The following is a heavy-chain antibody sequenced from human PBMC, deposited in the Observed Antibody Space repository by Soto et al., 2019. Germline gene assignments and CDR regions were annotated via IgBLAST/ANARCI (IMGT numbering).Heavy chain of an antibody. CDR1: GFTFSAYD. CDR3: ANRNYGMDV. Sequence: EVQLLESGGGLVQPGGSLRLPCAASGFTFSAYDMNWVRQAPGKGLEWVSGISASGVSTYYADSVMGRFTISRDNIKNTLYLQMNSLRAEDTAVYYCANRNYGMDVWGQGTTVTVSS. V-gene: IGHV3-23*01. CDR2: ISASGVST. J-gene: IGHJ6*02.